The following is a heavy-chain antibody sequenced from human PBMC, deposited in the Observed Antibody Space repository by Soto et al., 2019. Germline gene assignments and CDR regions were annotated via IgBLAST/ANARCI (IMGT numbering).Heavy chain of an antibody. Sequence: GGSLRLSCVASGFTFDYYWMHWVRQAPGEGLMWVSRLQTDGSHPDYADSVKGRFTISRDNSKNTLYLQMNSLRAEDTAVYYCARRGPGTYFDYWGQGTLVTVSS. CDR3: ARRGPGTYFDY. J-gene: IGHJ4*02. CDR2: LQTDGSHP. V-gene: IGHV3-74*01. CDR1: GFTFDYYW. D-gene: IGHD6-13*01.